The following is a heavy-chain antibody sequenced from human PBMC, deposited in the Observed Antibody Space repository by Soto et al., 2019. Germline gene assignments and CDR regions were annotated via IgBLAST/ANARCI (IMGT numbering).Heavy chain of an antibody. CDR1: GGSFSRYY. CDR2: IYYSGST. J-gene: IGHJ4*02. V-gene: IGHV4-59*01. Sequence: PSETLSLTCTVSGGSFSRYYWSWIRQPPGKGLECIGYIYYSGSTNYNPSLKSRVTISIDSSNNQFSLNLTSVTAADTAVYFCAIRLGWLQHYWGQGIQVTVSS. CDR3: AIRLGWLQHY. D-gene: IGHD2-21*01.